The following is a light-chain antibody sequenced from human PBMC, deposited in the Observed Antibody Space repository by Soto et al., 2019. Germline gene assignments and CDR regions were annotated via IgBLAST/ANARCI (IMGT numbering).Light chain of an antibody. CDR2: GAS. Sequence: EIVLMQSPCTLSLSQGERATLSCRASQSVSSSYLAWYQQKPGQAPRLLIYGASSRATGIPDRFSGSGSGTDFTLTISRLEPEDFAVYYCQQYGSSPRTFGQGTKVDIK. CDR3: QQYGSSPRT. CDR1: QSVSSSY. V-gene: IGKV3-20*01. J-gene: IGKJ1*01.